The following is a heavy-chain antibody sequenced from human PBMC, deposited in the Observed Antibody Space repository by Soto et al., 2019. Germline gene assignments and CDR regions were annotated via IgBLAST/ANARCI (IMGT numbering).Heavy chain of an antibody. D-gene: IGHD3-10*01. V-gene: IGHV3-21*06. J-gene: IGHJ4*02. CDR1: GFTFSSST. CDR2: ISSSSSYI. CDR3: ARDIGEMSAV. Sequence: SLRLSCTGSGFTFSSSTMTWVRQGPGKGLEWVSSISSSSSYIYFADSLKGRFTISRDNAKNSLYLQMNSLRAEDTAVYYCARDIGEMSAVWGQGTQVTV.